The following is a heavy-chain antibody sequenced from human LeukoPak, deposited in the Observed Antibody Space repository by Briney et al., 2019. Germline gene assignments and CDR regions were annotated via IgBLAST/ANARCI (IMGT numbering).Heavy chain of an antibody. CDR2: IYYSGST. J-gene: IGHJ4*01. D-gene: IGHD3-22*01. CDR1: GGSISSSRYY. CDR3: ARRSKYYDSSGYYYELEDY. V-gene: IGHV4-39*01. Sequence: SETLSLTCTVSGGSISSSRYYWGWIRQPPGKGLEWIGSIYYSGSTYYNPSLKSRVTISVDTSKNQFSLKLSSVTAADTAVYYCARRSKYYDSSGYYYELEDYWGQGTLVTVSS.